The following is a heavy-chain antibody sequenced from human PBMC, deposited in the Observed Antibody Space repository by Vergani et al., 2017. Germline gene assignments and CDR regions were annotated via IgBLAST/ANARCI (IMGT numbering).Heavy chain of an antibody. D-gene: IGHD1-1*01. V-gene: IGHV1-69*01. CDR3: ARKSPNWDGGAYFDY. CDR1: GGTFSSYA. J-gene: IGHJ4*02. CDR2: IIPIFGTA. Sequence: QVQLVQSGAEVKKPGSSVKVSCKASGGTFSSYAISWVRQAPGLGLEWMGGIIPIFGTANYAQKFQGRVTLTADESTSTAYMELSSLRSEATAVYYCARKSPNWDGGAYFDYWGQGTLVTVSS.